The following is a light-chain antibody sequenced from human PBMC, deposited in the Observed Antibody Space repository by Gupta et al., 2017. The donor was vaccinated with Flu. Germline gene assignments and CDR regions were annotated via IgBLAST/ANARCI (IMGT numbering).Light chain of an antibody. CDR2: GAS. CDR1: QSVSSNS. J-gene: IGKJ3*01. Sequence: EIVLTQSPGTLSLSPGETATLSCRASQSVSSNSLAWYQQKPGQAPRLLIFGASSRATGIPDRFSGSGSGTEFTLTISRLEPEDFAVYFCQQYCSSPFTFGPGTKVEIK. CDR3: QQYCSSPFT. V-gene: IGKV3-20*01.